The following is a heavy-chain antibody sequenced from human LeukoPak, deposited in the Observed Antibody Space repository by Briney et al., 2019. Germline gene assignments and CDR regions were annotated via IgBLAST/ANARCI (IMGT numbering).Heavy chain of an antibody. V-gene: IGHV4-34*01. J-gene: IGHJ4*02. CDR2: INHSGST. D-gene: IGHD6-19*01. CDR3: ARGGIAVAGTQV. CDR1: GGSFSGYY. Sequence: SETLSLTCAVYGGSFSGYYWSWIRQPPGKGLEWIGEINHSGSTNYNPSLKSRVTISVDKSKNQFSLKLSSVTAADTAVYYCARGGIAVAGTQVWGQGTLVTVSS.